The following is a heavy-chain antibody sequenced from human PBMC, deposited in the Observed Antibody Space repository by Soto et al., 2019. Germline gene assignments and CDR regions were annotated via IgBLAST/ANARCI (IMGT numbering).Heavy chain of an antibody. CDR1: GGSISSYY. CDR2: IYYSWST. CDR3: ARGIAVAGTINNWFDP. V-gene: IGHV4-59*01. Sequence: QVQLQESGPGLVKPSETLSLTCTVSGGSISSYYWSWIRQPPGKGLEWIGYIYYSWSTNYNPSLKSRVTISVDTSKNQFSLKLSSVTAADTAVYYCARGIAVAGTINNWFDPWGQGTLVTVSS. D-gene: IGHD6-19*01. J-gene: IGHJ5*02.